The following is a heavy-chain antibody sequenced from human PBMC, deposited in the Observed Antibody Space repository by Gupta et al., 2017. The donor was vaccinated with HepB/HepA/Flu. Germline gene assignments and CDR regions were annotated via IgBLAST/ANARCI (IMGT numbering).Heavy chain of an antibody. CDR1: GYTFPSHY. CDR3: ARTQYSGSYRGQFDY. D-gene: IGHD1-26*01. Sequence: QRHLVQSGAEVKKPGASVKVSGQASGYTFPSHYMHWVGQAPGQGLEWMGIINPSGGSTSYAQKFQGRVTMTRDTSTSTGYMELSSLRSEDTAVYYCARTQYSGSYRGQFDYWGQGTLVTVSS. V-gene: IGHV1-46*01. CDR2: INPSGGST. J-gene: IGHJ4*02.